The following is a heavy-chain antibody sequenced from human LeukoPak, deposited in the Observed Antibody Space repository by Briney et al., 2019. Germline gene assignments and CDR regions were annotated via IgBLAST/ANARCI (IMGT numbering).Heavy chain of an antibody. J-gene: IGHJ4*02. V-gene: IGHV4-59*01. CDR3: ARDSGYSSSYDH. Sequence: SETLSLTCTVSGGSINGYYWSWFRQPPGKGLEWIGYIYYSGSSNYNPSLKSRVTMSVDTSKNQCSLKLTSVTAADTAVYYCARDSGYSSSYDHWGQGTLVSVSA. CDR2: IYYSGSS. CDR1: GGSINGYY. D-gene: IGHD6-13*01.